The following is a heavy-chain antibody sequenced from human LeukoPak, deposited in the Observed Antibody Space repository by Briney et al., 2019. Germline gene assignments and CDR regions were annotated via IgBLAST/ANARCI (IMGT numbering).Heavy chain of an antibody. CDR2: INHSGST. D-gene: IGHD6-19*01. CDR1: GGSIISNNHY. CDR3: ARGLGYSSGWFNLHFDY. V-gene: IGHV4-39*07. J-gene: IGHJ4*02. Sequence: SETLSLTCTVSGGSIISNNHYWGWTRQPPGKGLEWIGEINHSGSTNYNPSLKSRVTISVDTSKNQFSLKLSSVTAADTAVYYCARGLGYSSGWFNLHFDYWGQGTLVTVPS.